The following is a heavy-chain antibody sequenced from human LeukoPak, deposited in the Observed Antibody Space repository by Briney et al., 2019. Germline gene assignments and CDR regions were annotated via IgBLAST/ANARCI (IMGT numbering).Heavy chain of an antibody. CDR2: IYYSGST. D-gene: IGHD3-22*01. Sequence: SETLSLTCTVSGGSISSYYWSWIRQPPGKGREWIGYIYYSGSTNYNPSLKSRVTISVDTSKNQFSLKLSSVTAADTAVYYCARENDSSGYYYGCAFDIWGQGTMVTVSS. CDR1: GGSISSYY. CDR3: ARENDSSGYYYGCAFDI. J-gene: IGHJ3*02. V-gene: IGHV4-59*01.